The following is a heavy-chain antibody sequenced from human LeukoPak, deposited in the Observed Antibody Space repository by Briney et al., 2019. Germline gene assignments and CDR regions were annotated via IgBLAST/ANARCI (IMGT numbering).Heavy chain of an antibody. Sequence: SETLSLTCTVSGYSISSGYYWGWIRQPPGKGLEWIGSIYHSGSTYYNPSLKSRVTISVDTSKNQFSLKLSSVTAADTAVYYCARVQGSWHNYYYMDVWGKGTTVTVSS. J-gene: IGHJ6*03. CDR1: GYSISSGYY. V-gene: IGHV4-38-2*02. D-gene: IGHD6-13*01. CDR3: ARVQGSWHNYYYMDV. CDR2: IYHSGST.